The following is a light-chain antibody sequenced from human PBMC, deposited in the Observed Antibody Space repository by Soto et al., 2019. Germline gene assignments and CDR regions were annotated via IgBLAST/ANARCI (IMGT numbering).Light chain of an antibody. Sequence: QSALTQPASVSGSPGQSITISCTGTRSDVGGYNYVSWYQRHPGKAPKLMIYEVSNRPSGVSNRFSGSKSGNTASLTISGLQAEDEADYYCSSYTSSSLYVFGTGTKVTVL. V-gene: IGLV2-14*01. CDR1: RSDVGGYNY. J-gene: IGLJ1*01. CDR3: SSYTSSSLYV. CDR2: EVS.